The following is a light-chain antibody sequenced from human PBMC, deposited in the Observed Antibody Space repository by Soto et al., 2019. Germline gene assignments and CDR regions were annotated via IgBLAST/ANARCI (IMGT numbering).Light chain of an antibody. J-gene: IGLJ1*01. V-gene: IGLV2-14*01. CDR1: SSDVGGYNY. Sequence: QPALTQPASVSGSPGQSITISCTGTSSDVGGYNYVSWYQQHPGKAPKLMIYEVSNRPSGVSNRFSGSKSGNTASLTISGLQAEDEADYYCSSHTSSSTLSYVFGTGTKVTVL. CDR3: SSHTSSSTLSYV. CDR2: EVS.